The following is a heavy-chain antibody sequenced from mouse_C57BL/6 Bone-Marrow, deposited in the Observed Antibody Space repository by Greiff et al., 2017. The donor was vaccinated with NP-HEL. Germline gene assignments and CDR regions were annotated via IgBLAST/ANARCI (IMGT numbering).Heavy chain of an antibody. CDR1: GYTFTDYY. Sequence: VQLQQSGPVLVKPGASVKMSCKASGYTFTDYYMNWVKQSHGKSLEWIGVINPYNGGTSYNQKFKGKATLTVDKSSSTAYMELNSLTSEDSAVYYCARGGLGLLRFFYAMDYWGQGTSVTVSS. D-gene: IGHD1-1*01. J-gene: IGHJ4*01. CDR2: INPYNGGT. CDR3: ARGGLGLLRFFYAMDY. V-gene: IGHV1-19*01.